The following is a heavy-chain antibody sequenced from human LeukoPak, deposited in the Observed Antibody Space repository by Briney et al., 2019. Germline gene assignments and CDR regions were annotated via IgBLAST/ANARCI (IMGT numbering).Heavy chain of an antibody. V-gene: IGHV1-69*13. Sequence: ASVKVSCKASGGTFSSYAISWVRQAPGQGLEWMGGIIPIFGAANYAQKFQGRVTITADESTSIAYMELSSLRSEDTAVYYCATDSRVWTLGDYYYYYYYMDVWGKGTTVTVSS. J-gene: IGHJ6*03. CDR2: IIPIFGAA. CDR3: ATDSRVWTLGDYYYYYYYMDV. D-gene: IGHD5-12*01. CDR1: GGTFSSYA.